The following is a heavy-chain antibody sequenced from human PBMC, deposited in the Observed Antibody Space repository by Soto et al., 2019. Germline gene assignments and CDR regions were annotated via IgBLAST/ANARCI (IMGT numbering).Heavy chain of an antibody. J-gene: IGHJ6*02. Sequence: PGGSLRLSFAASGFTFSSYAMSWVRQAPGKGLEWVSLISGNSDRTNYAESVKGRFTISRDNSKNTLYLQMNSLRAEDTAVYYCAKLGYSISWKDGMDVWGQGTTVTVSS. V-gene: IGHV3-23*01. D-gene: IGHD6-13*01. CDR1: GFTFSSYA. CDR2: ISGNSDRT. CDR3: AKLGYSISWKDGMDV.